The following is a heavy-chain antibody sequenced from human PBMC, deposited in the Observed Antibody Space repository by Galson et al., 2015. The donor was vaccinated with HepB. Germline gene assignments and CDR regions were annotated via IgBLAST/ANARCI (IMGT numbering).Heavy chain of an antibody. Sequence: SLRLSCAAAGFTFISYWMSWVRQAPGKGLEWVANIRQDGIEQYYVDSVKGRFTISRDNAKNSLYLQMNSLRAEDTAVYYCARVLQVFDWLLAYWGQGTLVAASS. V-gene: IGHV3-7*03. D-gene: IGHD3-9*01. J-gene: IGHJ4*02. CDR1: GFTFISYW. CDR3: ARVLQVFDWLLAY. CDR2: IRQDGIEQ.